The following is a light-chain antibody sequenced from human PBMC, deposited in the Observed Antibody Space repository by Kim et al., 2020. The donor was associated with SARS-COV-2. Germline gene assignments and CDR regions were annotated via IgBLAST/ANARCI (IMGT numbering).Light chain of an antibody. CDR2: GKN. J-gene: IGLJ2*01. Sequence: ALGQTVRITGQGASLRCQYASWYQQKPGQAPILVIYGKNDRPSGIPVRFSGSSSGNTASLTLTGTQAEDEADYYCNSRDSRDNHGVFGGGTKLTVL. V-gene: IGLV3-19*01. CDR1: SLRCQY. CDR3: NSRDSRDNHGV.